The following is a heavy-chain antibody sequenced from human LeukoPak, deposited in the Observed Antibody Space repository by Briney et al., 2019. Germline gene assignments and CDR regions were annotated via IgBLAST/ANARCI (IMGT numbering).Heavy chain of an antibody. V-gene: IGHV4-61*02. Sequence: PSETLSLTCTVSGGSISSGNYYWSWIREPAGKGLEWIGLIYTSGSTKYNPSLKSRVNISVDTSKNQFSLKLSSVTAADTAVYYCARGPNWNLYYFDYWGQGTLVTVSS. CDR1: GGSISSGNYY. CDR3: ARGPNWNLYYFDY. J-gene: IGHJ4*02. CDR2: IYTSGST. D-gene: IGHD1-20*01.